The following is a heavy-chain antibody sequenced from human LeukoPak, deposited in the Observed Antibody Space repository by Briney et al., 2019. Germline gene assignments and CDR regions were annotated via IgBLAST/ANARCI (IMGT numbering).Heavy chain of an antibody. CDR1: GGSISSGSYY. D-gene: IGHD6-13*01. V-gene: IGHV4-61*02. Sequence: SETLSLTCTVSGGSISSGSYYWSWIRQPAGKGLEWIGRIYTSGSTNYNPSLKSRVTISVDTSKNQFSLKLSSVTAADTAVYYCARDGLAAAGTGIDCWGQGTLVTVSS. CDR2: IYTSGST. J-gene: IGHJ4*02. CDR3: ARDGLAAAGTGIDC.